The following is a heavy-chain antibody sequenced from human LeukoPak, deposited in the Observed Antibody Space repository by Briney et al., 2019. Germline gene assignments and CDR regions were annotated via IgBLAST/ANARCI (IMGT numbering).Heavy chain of an antibody. Sequence: LEWMGWMNPNSGNTGYAQEFQGRVTMTRNTSISTAYMELSSLRSEDTAVYYCARGYYQDYWGQGTLVTVSS. CDR2: MNPNSGNT. J-gene: IGHJ4*02. CDR3: ARGYYQDY. V-gene: IGHV1-8*01. D-gene: IGHD3-10*01.